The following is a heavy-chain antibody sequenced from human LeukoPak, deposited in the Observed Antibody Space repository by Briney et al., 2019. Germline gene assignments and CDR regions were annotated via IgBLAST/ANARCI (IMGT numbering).Heavy chain of an antibody. CDR2: IYTGWTT. J-gene: IGHJ5*02. Sequence: SETLSLTCTVSGTTISAFYWAWIRQSPGEGLEWIGYIYTGWTTHYNPSLYSRVTISVDTSKNKIFLRLRSVTAAHTGVYLCARQFNDNGVNLGWFVPSGQGTLVTVSP. D-gene: IGHD4-17*01. CDR3: ARQFNDNGVNLGWFVP. V-gene: IGHV4-4*09. CDR1: GTTISAFY.